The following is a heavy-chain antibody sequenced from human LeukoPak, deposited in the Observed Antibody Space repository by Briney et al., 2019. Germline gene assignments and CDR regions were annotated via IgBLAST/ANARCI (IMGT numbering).Heavy chain of an antibody. CDR3: ARQPGLYDSSGYYYGREEFFDP. CDR1: GFTFSSYE. J-gene: IGHJ5*02. V-gene: IGHV3-48*03. Sequence: PGGSLRLSCAASGFTFSSYEMNWVRQAPGKGLEWVSYISSSGSTIYYADSVKGRFTISRDNSKNTLYLQMNSLRAEDTAVYYCARQPGLYDSSGYYYGREEFFDPWGQGTLVTVSS. D-gene: IGHD3-22*01. CDR2: ISSSGSTI.